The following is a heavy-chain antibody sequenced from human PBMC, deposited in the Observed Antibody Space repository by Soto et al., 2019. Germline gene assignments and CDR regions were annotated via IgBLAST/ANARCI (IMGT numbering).Heavy chain of an antibody. Sequence: PGESLKISCKGSGYSFTSYWLTWVRQMPGKGLEWMGRIDPSDSQTNYSPSFQGHVPISADKSISTAYLQWSSLKASDSAMYYGARTNDYGEYVYLGLGYWGQGTLVTVSS. V-gene: IGHV5-10-1*01. CDR1: GYSFTSYW. CDR2: IDPSDSQT. CDR3: ARTNDYGEYVYLGLGY. J-gene: IGHJ4*02. D-gene: IGHD4-17*01.